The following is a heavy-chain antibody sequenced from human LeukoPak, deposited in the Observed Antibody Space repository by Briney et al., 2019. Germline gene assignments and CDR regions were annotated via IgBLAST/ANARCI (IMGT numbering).Heavy chain of an antibody. V-gene: IGHV1-46*01. J-gene: IGHJ5*02. CDR3: AREPAGSWFDP. CDR1: GYTFTSYY. Sequence: ASGKVSCKASGYTFTSYYIHWVRQAPGQGLELMGIINPSGGSTSYAQKFQGRVTMTRDMSTSTVYMELSSLRSEDTAVYYCAREPAGSWFDPWGQGTLVTVSS. CDR2: INPSGGST. D-gene: IGHD2-2*01.